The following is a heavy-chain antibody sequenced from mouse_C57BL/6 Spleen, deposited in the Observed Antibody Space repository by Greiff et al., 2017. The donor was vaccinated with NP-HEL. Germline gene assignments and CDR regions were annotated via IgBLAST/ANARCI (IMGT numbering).Heavy chain of an antibody. V-gene: IGHV1-76*01. CDR3: AREGLGTFDY. CDR2: IYPGSGNT. D-gene: IGHD4-1*01. CDR1: GYTFTDYY. J-gene: IGHJ2*01. Sequence: QVQLQQSGAELVRPGASVKLSCKASGYTFTDYYINWVKQRPGQGLEWIARIYPGSGNTYYNEKFKGKATLTAEKSSSTAYMQLSSLTSEDSAVYFCAREGLGTFDYWGQGTTLTVSS.